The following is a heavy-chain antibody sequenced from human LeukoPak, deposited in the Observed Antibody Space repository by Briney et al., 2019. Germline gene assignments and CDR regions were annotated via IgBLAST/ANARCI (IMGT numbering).Heavy chain of an antibody. CDR3: ARRPLYCSSTSCSYYYYYYGMDV. V-gene: IGHV4-34*01. J-gene: IGHJ6*02. Sequence: SETLSLTCAVYGGSFSGYYWSWIRQPPGKGLEWIGEINHSGSTNYNPSLKSRVTISVDTSKNQFFLKLSSVTAADTAVYYCARRPLYCSSTSCSYYYYYYGMDVWGQGTTVTVSS. CDR2: INHSGST. D-gene: IGHD2-2*01. CDR1: GGSFSGYY.